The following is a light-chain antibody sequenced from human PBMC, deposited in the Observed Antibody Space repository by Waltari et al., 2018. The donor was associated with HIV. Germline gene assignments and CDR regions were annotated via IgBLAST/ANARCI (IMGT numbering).Light chain of an antibody. CDR1: QAISSW. CDR3: QQADGLPWT. CDR2: ASS. J-gene: IGKJ1*01. Sequence: DIPMTQSPFFVSASVGDRVTITCRASQAISSWLTWYQQRPGAAPKLLIYASSTLQSGVPTRFSGGRSGANFTLTISSLQPEDFATYFCQQADGLPWTFGQGTKVEMK. V-gene: IGKV1-12*01.